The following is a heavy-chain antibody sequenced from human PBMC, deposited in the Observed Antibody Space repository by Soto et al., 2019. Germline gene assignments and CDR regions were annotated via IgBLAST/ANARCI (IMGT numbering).Heavy chain of an antibody. D-gene: IGHD6-19*01. J-gene: IGHJ4*02. CDR1: GGSISTNC. Sequence: QVQLQESGPGLMKPSGTLSLTCAVSGGSISTNCWSWVRQPPGKGLECIGEIYHNGRTNYNPSLMNRATVSMDKSQNLLSLNLNSVTAADTAVYYCARHIAVSGTRGFAFWGQGTLVTVSS. CDR2: IYHNGRT. CDR3: ARHIAVSGTRGFAF. V-gene: IGHV4-4*02.